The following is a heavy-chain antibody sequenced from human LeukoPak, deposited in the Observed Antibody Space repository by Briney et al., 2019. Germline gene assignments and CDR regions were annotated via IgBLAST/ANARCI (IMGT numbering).Heavy chain of an antibody. CDR2: ISWNSGSI. CDR3: AKDKFRYCSSTSCYGYLQH. V-gene: IGHV3-9*01. CDR1: GFTFDDYA. Sequence: PGGSLRLSCAASGFTFDDYAMHWVRQAPGKGLEWVSGISWNSGSIGYADSVKGRFTISRDNAKNSLYLQMNSLRAEDTALYYCAKDKFRYCSSTSCYGYLQHWGQGTLVTVSS. J-gene: IGHJ1*01. D-gene: IGHD2-2*01.